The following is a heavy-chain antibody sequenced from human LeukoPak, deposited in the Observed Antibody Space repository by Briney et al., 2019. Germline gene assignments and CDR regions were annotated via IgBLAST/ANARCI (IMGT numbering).Heavy chain of an antibody. CDR2: INAGNGNT. CDR1: GYTFTSYA. Sequence: ASVKVSCKASGYTFTSYAMHWVRQAPGQRLEWMGWINAGNGNTKYSQKFQGRVTITRDTSASTAYMELSSLRSEDTAVYYCARDERSMVRGVITFDYWGQGTLVTVSS. V-gene: IGHV1-3*01. D-gene: IGHD3-10*01. J-gene: IGHJ4*02. CDR3: ARDERSMVRGVITFDY.